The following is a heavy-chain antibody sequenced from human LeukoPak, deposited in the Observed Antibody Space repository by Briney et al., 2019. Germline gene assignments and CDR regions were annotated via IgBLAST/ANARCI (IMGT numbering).Heavy chain of an antibody. CDR1: GFMFSYYG. D-gene: IGHD3-10*01. V-gene: IGHV3-30*03. CDR3: TSQERSGLY. CDR2: ISNDGKKE. J-gene: IGHJ4*02. Sequence: GGSLRLSCAASGFMFSYYGMPWVRLAPGKGLEWVAVISNDGKKEVYADSVKGRFTISRDDSENTPYLQMNSLRDEDTAVYCSTSQERSGLYWGPGTLVTVSS.